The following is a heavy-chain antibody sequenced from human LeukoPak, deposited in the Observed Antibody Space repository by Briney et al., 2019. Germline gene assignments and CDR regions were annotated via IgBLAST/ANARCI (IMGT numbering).Heavy chain of an antibody. CDR3: ARDSTAARSYFDY. Sequence: VASVTVSCKASGYTFTGYYMHWVRQAPGQGLEWMGWINPNSGGTNYAQKFQGRVTMTRDTSISTAYMELSRLRSDDTAVYYCARDSTAARSYFDYWGQGTLVTVSS. J-gene: IGHJ4*02. CDR2: INPNSGGT. V-gene: IGHV1-2*02. CDR1: GYTFTGYY. D-gene: IGHD6-13*01.